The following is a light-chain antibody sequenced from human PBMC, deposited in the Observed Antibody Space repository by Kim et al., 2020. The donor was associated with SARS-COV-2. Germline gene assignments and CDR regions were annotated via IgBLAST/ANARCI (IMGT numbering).Light chain of an antibody. CDR2: QTS. V-gene: IGKV1-5*03. Sequence: ASVGDRVTITCRASQSFSSWLAWYQQKPGKAHKLLIYQTSSLQSGVPSRFSGSGSGTEFTLTINSLQPDDFATYYCQQYNSYPITFGQGTRLEIK. J-gene: IGKJ5*01. CDR3: QQYNSYPIT. CDR1: QSFSSW.